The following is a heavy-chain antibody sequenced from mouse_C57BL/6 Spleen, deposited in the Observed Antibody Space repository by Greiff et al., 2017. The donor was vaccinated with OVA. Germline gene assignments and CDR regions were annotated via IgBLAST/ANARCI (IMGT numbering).Heavy chain of an antibody. CDR3: AIELRSGVFDV. J-gene: IGHJ1*03. CDR2: IHPSDSDT. Sequence: VQLQQPGAELVKPGASVKVSCKASGYTFTSYWMHWVKQRPGQGLEWIGRIHPSDSDTNSNQKFKGKATLTVDKSSSTAYMQLSSLTSEDSAVYYCAIELRSGVFDVWGTGTTVTVSS. V-gene: IGHV1-74*01. CDR1: GYTFTSYW.